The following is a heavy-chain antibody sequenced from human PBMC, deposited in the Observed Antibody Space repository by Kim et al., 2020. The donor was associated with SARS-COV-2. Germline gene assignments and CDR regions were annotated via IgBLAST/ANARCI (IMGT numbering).Heavy chain of an antibody. CDR1: GFTYSTYS. CDR3: ARGVGSSSYYYYGMDV. CDR2: ISSSSSTI. D-gene: IGHD6-13*01. V-gene: IGHV3-48*02. J-gene: IGHJ6*02. Sequence: GGSLRLSCAASGFTYSTYSMNWVRQAPGKGLEWVSYISSSSSTIYYADSVKGRFTISRDNAKNSLYLQMNSLRDEDTAVYYCARGVGSSSYYYYGMDVWGQGTTVTVSS.